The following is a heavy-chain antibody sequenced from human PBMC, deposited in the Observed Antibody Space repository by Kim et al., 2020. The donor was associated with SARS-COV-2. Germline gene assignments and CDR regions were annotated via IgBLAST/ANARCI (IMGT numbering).Heavy chain of an antibody. Sequence: GGSLRLSCAASGFTFSSYAMSWVRQAPGKGLEWLSAISGSGGSTYYADSVKGRFTISRDNSKNTLYLQMNSLRAEDTAVYYCAKDLEVGVVAATLLYWGQGTLVTVSS. CDR1: GFTFSSYA. J-gene: IGHJ4*02. D-gene: IGHD2-15*01. V-gene: IGHV3-23*01. CDR3: AKDLEVGVVAATLLY. CDR2: ISGSGGST.